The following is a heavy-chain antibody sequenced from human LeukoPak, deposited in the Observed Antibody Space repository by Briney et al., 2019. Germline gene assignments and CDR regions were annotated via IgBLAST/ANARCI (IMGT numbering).Heavy chain of an antibody. V-gene: IGHV4-30-4*08. CDR3: ARESLWFGELLRGGFDY. J-gene: IGHJ4*02. Sequence: PSETLSLTXTVSGGSISSGDYYWSWIRQPPGKGLEWIGYIYYSGSTYYNPSLKSRVTISVDTSKNQFSLKLSSVTAADTAVYYCARESLWFGELLRGGFDYWGQGTLVTVSS. CDR2: IYYSGST. D-gene: IGHD3-10*01. CDR1: GGSISSGDYY.